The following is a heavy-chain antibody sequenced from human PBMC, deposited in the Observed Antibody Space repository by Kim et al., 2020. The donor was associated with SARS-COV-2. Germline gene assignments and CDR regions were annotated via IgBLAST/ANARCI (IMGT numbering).Heavy chain of an antibody. CDR3: ARAHGSGSYFSDY. V-gene: IGHV4-31*01. D-gene: IGHD3-10*01. J-gene: IGHJ4*02. Sequence: YHQSHKSPVTISVDTSKNQFSLKLSPVSAAETAVYYCARAHGSGSYFSDYWGQGTLVTVSS.